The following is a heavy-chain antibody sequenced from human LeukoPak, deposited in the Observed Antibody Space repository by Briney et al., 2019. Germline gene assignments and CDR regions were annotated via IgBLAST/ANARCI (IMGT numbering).Heavy chain of an antibody. Sequence: ASVKVSCKASGYTFTGYYMHWVRQAPGQGLEWMGRINPNSGGTNYAQKFQSRVTMTRDTSISTAYMELSRLRSDDTAVYYCARDEIFLEWLFWGQGTLVTVSS. CDR2: INPNSGGT. D-gene: IGHD3-3*01. J-gene: IGHJ4*02. CDR1: GYTFTGYY. V-gene: IGHV1-2*06. CDR3: ARDEIFLEWLF.